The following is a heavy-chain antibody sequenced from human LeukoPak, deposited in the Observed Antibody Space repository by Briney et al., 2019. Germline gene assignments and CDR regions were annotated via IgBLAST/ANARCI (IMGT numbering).Heavy chain of an antibody. J-gene: IGHJ4*02. V-gene: IGHV3-23*01. Sequence: GGSLRLSCAPSGFTFNTYVMTWVRQTPGKGLEWVSAISASGGTTFYGDPVRGRFTVSRDNSKNTLYLQMNSLRAEDTAVYYCARLSLESSTSNWGQGTLVTVSS. CDR1: GFTFNTYV. CDR3: ARLSLESSTSN. D-gene: IGHD6-6*01. CDR2: ISASGGTT.